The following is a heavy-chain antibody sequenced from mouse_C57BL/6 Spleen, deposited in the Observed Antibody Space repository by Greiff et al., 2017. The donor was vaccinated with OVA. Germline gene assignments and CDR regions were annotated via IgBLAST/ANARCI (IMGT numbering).Heavy chain of an antibody. CDR1: GYTFTSYW. CDR3: ARRPAQATWFAY. D-gene: IGHD3-2*02. J-gene: IGHJ3*01. V-gene: IGHV1-50*01. Sequence: QVQLQQSGAELVKPGASVKLSCKASGYTFTSYWMQWVKQRPGQGLEWIGEIDPSDSYTNYNQKFKGKATLTVDTSSRTAYMQLSSLTSEDSAVYYCARRPAQATWFAYWGQGTLVTVSA. CDR2: IDPSDSYT.